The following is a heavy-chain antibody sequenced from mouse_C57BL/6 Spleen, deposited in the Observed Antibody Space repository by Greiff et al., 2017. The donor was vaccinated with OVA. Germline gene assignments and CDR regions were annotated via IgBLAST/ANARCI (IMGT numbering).Heavy chain of an antibody. CDR2: INPSNGGT. Sequence: VQLQQSGTELVKPGASVKLSCKASGYTFTSYWMHWVKQRPGQGLEWIGNINPSNGGTNYNEKFKSKATLTVDKSSSTAYMQLSSMTSEDSAVYYCARASMVTTNYYAMDYWGQGTSVTVSS. D-gene: IGHD2-2*01. CDR3: ARASMVTTNYYAMDY. V-gene: IGHV1-53*01. CDR1: GYTFTSYW. J-gene: IGHJ4*01.